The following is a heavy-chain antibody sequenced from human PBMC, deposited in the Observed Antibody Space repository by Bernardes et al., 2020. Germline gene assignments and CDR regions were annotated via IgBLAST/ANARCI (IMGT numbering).Heavy chain of an antibody. CDR2: IYYSGST. D-gene: IGHD3-10*01. CDR3: ARRGYYGSGSYSPYYYYGMDV. Sequence: SETLSLTCTVSGGSISSGGYYWSWLRQHPGKGLEWIGYIYYSGSTYYNPSLKSRVTISVDTSKNQFSLKLSSVTAADTAVYYCARRGYYGSGSYSPYYYYGMDVWGQGTTVTVSS. J-gene: IGHJ6*02. CDR1: GGSISSGGYY. V-gene: IGHV4-31*03.